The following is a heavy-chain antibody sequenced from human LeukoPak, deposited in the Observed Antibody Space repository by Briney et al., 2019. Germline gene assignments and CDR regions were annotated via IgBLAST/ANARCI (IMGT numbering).Heavy chain of an antibody. D-gene: IGHD3-16*01. CDR1: GLSFSSFA. Sequence: GGSLRLSCAASGLSFSSFAMSWVRQGPARGLEWVSSIRGNGETSYADSVKGRYTLSSDSSRNTVYFQLNNLRVEDTAIYYCAKASWVSSTDAVRWGQGTLVTVSS. CDR2: IRGNGET. CDR3: AKASWVSSTDAVR. J-gene: IGHJ4*02. V-gene: IGHV3-23*01.